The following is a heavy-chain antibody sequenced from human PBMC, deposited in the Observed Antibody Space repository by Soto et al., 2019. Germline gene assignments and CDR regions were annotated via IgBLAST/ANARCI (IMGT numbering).Heavy chain of an antibody. CDR2: TIYDGSKE. D-gene: IGHD3-22*01. V-gene: IGHV3-30*04. CDR3: ARGHYYDSPFPFDH. J-gene: IGHJ4*02. CDR1: EFSFSSYA. Sequence: GGSLRLSWAASEFSFSSYAMRWVRLVPGKGLEWVASTIYDGSKEYYADSVKGRFTISRDNSKKTVLLQMNSLRLEDTALYYCARGHYYDSPFPFDHWGQGTQVTVSS.